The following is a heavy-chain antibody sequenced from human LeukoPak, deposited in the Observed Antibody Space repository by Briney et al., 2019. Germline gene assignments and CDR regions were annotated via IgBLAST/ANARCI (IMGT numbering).Heavy chain of an antibody. CDR2: ISSSGSTI. Sequence: PGGSLRLSCAASGFTFSDYCMSWIRQAPGKGLEWVSYISSSGSTIYYADSVKGRFTISRDNAKNSLYLQMNSLRAEDTAVYYCARHGSYDFWSGHTANYFDYWGQGTLVTVSS. J-gene: IGHJ4*02. D-gene: IGHD3-3*01. CDR1: GFTFSDYC. CDR3: ARHGSYDFWSGHTANYFDY. V-gene: IGHV3-11*01.